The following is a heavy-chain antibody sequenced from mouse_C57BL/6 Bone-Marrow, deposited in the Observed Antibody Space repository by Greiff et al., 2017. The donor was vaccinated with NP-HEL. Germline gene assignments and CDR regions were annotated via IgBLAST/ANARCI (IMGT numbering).Heavy chain of an antibody. J-gene: IGHJ2*01. D-gene: IGHD1-1*01. CDR1: GYTFTSYW. CDR3: ARNYGSTY. CDR2: IDPSDSYT. Sequence: QVQLQQPGAELVKPGASVKLSCKASGYTFTSYWMQWVKQRPGQGLEWIGEIDPSDSYTNYNQKFKGKATLTVDKSSSTAYMQLSSLTSEDSAVNYCARNYGSTYWGQGTTLTVSS. V-gene: IGHV1-50*01.